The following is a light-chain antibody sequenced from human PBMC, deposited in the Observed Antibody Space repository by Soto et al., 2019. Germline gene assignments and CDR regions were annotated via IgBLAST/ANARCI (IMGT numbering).Light chain of an antibody. Sequence: SYELTQPPSVSVSPGQTASITCSGDKLGDKYACWYQQKPGQSPVLVIYQDSKRPSGIPERFSGSNSGNTATLTISGTQAMDEAHYYCQAWDSSTAHYVFGTGTKVTVL. J-gene: IGLJ1*01. CDR2: QDS. CDR1: KLGDKY. CDR3: QAWDSSTAHYV. V-gene: IGLV3-1*01.